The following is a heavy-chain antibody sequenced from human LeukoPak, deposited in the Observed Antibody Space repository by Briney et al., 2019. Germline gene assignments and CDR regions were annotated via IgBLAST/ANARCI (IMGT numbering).Heavy chain of an antibody. CDR2: ISYDGSNK. J-gene: IGHJ4*02. CDR1: GFTFSSYA. V-gene: IGHV3-30-3*01. CDR3: AKDRFALVGERENCYFDY. Sequence: PGGSLRLSCAASGFTFSSYAMHWVRQAPGKGLEWVAVISYDGSNKYYADSVKGRFTISRDNSKNTLYLQMNSLGAEDTAVYYCAKDRFALVGERENCYFDYWGQGTLVTVSS. D-gene: IGHD3-10*01.